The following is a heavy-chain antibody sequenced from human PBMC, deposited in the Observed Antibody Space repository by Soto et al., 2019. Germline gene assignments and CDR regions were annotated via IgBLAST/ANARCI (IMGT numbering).Heavy chain of an antibody. CDR2: IYYSGST. D-gene: IGHD5-12*01. J-gene: IGHJ4*02. CDR1: GGSISSSSYY. Sequence: PSETLSLTCTVSGGSISSSSYYWGWILQPPGKGLEWIGSIYYSGSTYYNPSLKSRVTISVDTSKNQFSLKLSSVTAADTAVYYCARCVRDGYNSLGFFYYWGQGTLVTVSS. V-gene: IGHV4-39*01. CDR3: ARCVRDGYNSLGFFYY.